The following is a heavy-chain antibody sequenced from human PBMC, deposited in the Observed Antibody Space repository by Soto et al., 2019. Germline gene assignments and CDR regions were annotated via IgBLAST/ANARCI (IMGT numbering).Heavy chain of an antibody. Sequence: DVQLLESGGGLVQPGGSLRLSCAASGFTFSNYAMTWVRQAPGKGLEWVSTIGGNGGNKDYADFVKGRFTISRDNSKNTLSLQMNSLRAEDTALYYCAGDYVRLNSLNNNYYSFGMDVWGQGTTVTVSS. CDR1: GFTFSNYA. J-gene: IGHJ6*02. V-gene: IGHV3-23*01. CDR3: AGDYVRLNSLNNNYYSFGMDV. CDR2: IGGNGGNK. D-gene: IGHD4-17*01.